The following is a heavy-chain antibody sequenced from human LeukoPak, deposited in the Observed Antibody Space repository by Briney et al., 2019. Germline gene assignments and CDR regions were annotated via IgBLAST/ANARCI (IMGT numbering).Heavy chain of an antibody. V-gene: IGHV4-34*01. CDR1: GGSFSGYY. J-gene: IGHJ4*02. CDR3: AFQSEYYDFWSGYYDDY. D-gene: IGHD3-3*01. CDR2: INHSGST. Sequence: SSETLSLTCAVYGGSFSGYYWSWIRQPPGKGLEWIGEINHSGSTNYNPSLKSRVTISVDTSKNQFSLKLSSVTAADTAVYYCAFQSEYYDFWSGYYDDYWGQGTLVTVSS.